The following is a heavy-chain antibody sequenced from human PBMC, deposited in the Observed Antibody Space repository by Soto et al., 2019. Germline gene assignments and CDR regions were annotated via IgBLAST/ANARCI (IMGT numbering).Heavy chain of an antibody. CDR2: ISGSGGST. V-gene: IGHV3-23*01. J-gene: IGHJ4*02. Sequence: EVQLLESGGGLVQPGGSLRLSCAASGFTFSSYAMSWVRQAPGKGLEWVSAISGSGGSTYYADSVKGRFTISRDNSKNTLYLQTNSLRAEDTAVYYCAKGREWLNYFDYWGQGTLVTVSS. CDR3: AKGREWLNYFDY. D-gene: IGHD3-3*01. CDR1: GFTFSSYA.